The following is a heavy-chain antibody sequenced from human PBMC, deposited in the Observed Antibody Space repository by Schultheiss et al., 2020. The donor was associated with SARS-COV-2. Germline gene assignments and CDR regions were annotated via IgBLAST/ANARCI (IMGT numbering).Heavy chain of an antibody. CDR1: GYTFTDYY. V-gene: IGHV1-2*02. D-gene: IGHD4-11*01. CDR2: INPNSGGT. Sequence: ASVKVSCKASGYTFTDYYMHWVRQAPGQGLDWMGWINPNSGGTNYAQKFQGRVTMTRNTSISTAYMELSSLRSEDTAVYYCARGTVSDDAFDIWGQGTMVTVSS. CDR3: ARGTVSDDAFDI. J-gene: IGHJ3*02.